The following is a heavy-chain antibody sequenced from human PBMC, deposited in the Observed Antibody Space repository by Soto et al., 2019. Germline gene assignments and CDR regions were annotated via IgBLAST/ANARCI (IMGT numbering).Heavy chain of an antibody. CDR2: IYYSGST. D-gene: IGHD4-17*01. Sequence: SETLSLTCTVSGGSISSYYWSWIRQPPGKGLEWIGYIYYSGSTNYNPSLKSRVTISVDTSKNQFSLKLSSVTAADTAVYYCARSHDYGGNGFDPWGQGTLVTVSS. J-gene: IGHJ5*02. CDR3: ARSHDYGGNGFDP. V-gene: IGHV4-59*08. CDR1: GGSISSYY.